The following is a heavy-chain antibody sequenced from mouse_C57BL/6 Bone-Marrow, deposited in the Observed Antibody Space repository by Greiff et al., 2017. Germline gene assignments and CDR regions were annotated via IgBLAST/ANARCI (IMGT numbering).Heavy chain of an antibody. Sequence: EVKLEESGGGLVQPGGSMKLSCAASGFTFSDAWMDWVRQSPETGLEWVAEIRNKANNHATYYAESVKGRFTISRDDSKSSVYLQMNSLRAEDTGIYYCTSISNYWGQGTLVTVSA. J-gene: IGHJ3*01. D-gene: IGHD2-5*01. CDR1: GFTFSDAW. V-gene: IGHV6-6*01. CDR3: TSISNY. CDR2: IRNKANNHAT.